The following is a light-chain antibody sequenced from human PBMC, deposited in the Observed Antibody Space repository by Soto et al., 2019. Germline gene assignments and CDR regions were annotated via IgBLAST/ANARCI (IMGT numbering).Light chain of an antibody. CDR2: GAS. CDR1: QSISSN. J-gene: IGKJ4*01. CDR3: QQCNNWPLT. Sequence: EIVMTQSPATLSVSLGERATLSCRASQSISSNLAWYQQKPGQAPRLLIYGASTRATGIPARFSGSGSGTEFTLTISSLQSEDFAVYYCQQCNNWPLTFGGGTKVEIK. V-gene: IGKV3-15*01.